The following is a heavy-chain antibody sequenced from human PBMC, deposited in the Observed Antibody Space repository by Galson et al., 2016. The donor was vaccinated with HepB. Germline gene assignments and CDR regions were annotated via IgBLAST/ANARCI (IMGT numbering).Heavy chain of an antibody. V-gene: IGHV3-7*01. CDR3: ARELSYYYAMDV. Sequence: SLRLSCAASGFTFSSYWMSWVRQPPGKGLQWVANINQDGNEKDYVDSVKGRFTISRDNAKNSLCLQMSSLRAEDSAVYYCARELSYYYAMDVWGEGTAITVSS. D-gene: IGHD5/OR15-5a*01. J-gene: IGHJ6*04. CDR1: GFTFSSYW. CDR2: INQDGNEK.